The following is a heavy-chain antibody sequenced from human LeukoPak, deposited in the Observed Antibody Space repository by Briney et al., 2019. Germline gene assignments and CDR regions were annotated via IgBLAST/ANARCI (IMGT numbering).Heavy chain of an antibody. CDR1: GFSLSTYW. V-gene: IGHV3-74*01. Sequence: GGSLRLSCAASGFSLSTYWMHWVRHAPGKGLVWVSRINTDGSRTNYADSVKGRFTISRDNAKNTVFLEMNSLRAEDTAVYYCVRGEMSGTYRVVFDFCGQGTLVTVSS. CDR3: VRGEMSGTYRVVFDF. D-gene: IGHD1-26*01. J-gene: IGHJ4*02. CDR2: INTDGSRT.